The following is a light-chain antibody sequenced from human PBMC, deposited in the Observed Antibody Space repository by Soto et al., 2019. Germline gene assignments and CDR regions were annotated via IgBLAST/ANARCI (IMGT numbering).Light chain of an antibody. Sequence: QSVLTQPPSASGTPGQTVSISCSGTSSNMRTNTVNWYQHLPGTAPKLIIYSNDQRPSGVPDRFSASKSGTSASLAINGLQSADEAVYHCAAWDDSLAWVFGGGTQLTVL. CDR2: SND. V-gene: IGLV1-44*01. CDR3: AAWDDSLAWV. J-gene: IGLJ3*02. CDR1: SSNMRTNT.